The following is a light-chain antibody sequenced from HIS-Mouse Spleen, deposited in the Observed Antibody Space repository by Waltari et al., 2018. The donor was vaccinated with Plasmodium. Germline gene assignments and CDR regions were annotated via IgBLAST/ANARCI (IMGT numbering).Light chain of an antibody. Sequence: EIVMTQSPATLSVSPGERATLSCRASRRVSSNLAWDQQKPGQAPGLLIYGASTRATGIPARFSGSGSGTEFTLTISSLQSEDFAVYYCQQYNNWSFTFGPGTKVDIK. CDR2: GAS. V-gene: IGKV3-15*01. CDR3: QQYNNWSFT. CDR1: RRVSSN. J-gene: IGKJ3*01.